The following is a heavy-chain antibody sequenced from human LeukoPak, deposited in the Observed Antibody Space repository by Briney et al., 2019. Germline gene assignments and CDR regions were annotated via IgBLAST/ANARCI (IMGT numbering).Heavy chain of an antibody. J-gene: IGHJ5*02. D-gene: IGHD3-10*01. V-gene: IGHV4-59*01. CDR2: IYYSGST. CDR3: ARVKSQWFGEFYPNWFDP. CDR1: GGSISSYY. Sequence: SETLSLTCTVSGGSISSYYWSWIRQPPGKGLEWIGYIYYSGSTNYNPSLKSRVTISVDTFKNQFSLKLSSVTAADTAVYYCARVKSQWFGEFYPNWFDPWGQGTLVTVSS.